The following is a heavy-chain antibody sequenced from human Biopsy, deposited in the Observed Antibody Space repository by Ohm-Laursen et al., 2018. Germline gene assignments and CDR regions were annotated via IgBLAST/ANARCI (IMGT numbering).Heavy chain of an antibody. CDR1: TFTFSSDS. CDR2: VHYSGAT. D-gene: IGHD4-17*01. CDR3: ARPLRGGEYEGFDL. J-gene: IGHJ3*01. Sequence: LRLSCTASTFTFSSDSVNWIRQAPGKGLEWLGSVHYSGATYYNPPLTSRATISVDTAKNQFFLKLRSATAADTAVYYCARPLRGGEYEGFDLWGPGTMVSVSP. V-gene: IGHV4-39*01.